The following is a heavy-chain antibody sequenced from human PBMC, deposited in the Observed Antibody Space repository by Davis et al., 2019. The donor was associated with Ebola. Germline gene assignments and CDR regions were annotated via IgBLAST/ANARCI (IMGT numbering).Heavy chain of an antibody. V-gene: IGHV1-69*13. J-gene: IGHJ5*02. CDR1: GGTFSSYA. Sequence: SVKVSCKASGGTFSSYAISWVRQAPGQGLEWMGGIIPIFGTANYAQKFQGRVTITADESTSTAYMELSSLRSEDTAVYYCARGEAAAGTDWFDPWGQGTLVTVSS. CDR2: IIPIFGTA. D-gene: IGHD6-13*01. CDR3: ARGEAAAGTDWFDP.